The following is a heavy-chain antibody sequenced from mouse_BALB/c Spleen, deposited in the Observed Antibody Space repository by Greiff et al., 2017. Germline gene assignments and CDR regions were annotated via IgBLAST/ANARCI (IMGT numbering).Heavy chain of an antibody. D-gene: IGHD2-1*01. Sequence: EVQLVESGGGLVQPGGSRKLSCAASGFTFSSFGMHWVRQAPEKGLEWVAYISSGSSTIYYADTVKGRFTISRDNPKNTLFLQMTSLRSEDTAMYYCARYYGKRYAMDYWGQGTSVTVSS. CDR3: ARYYGKRYAMDY. V-gene: IGHV5-17*02. CDR2: ISSGSSTI. CDR1: GFTFSSFG. J-gene: IGHJ4*01.